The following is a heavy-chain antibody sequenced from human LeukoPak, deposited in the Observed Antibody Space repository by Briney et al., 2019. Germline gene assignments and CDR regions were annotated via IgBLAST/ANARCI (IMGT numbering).Heavy chain of an antibody. CDR3: TTFKKDVLSVWYFDT. V-gene: IGHV3-15*01. J-gene: IGHJ2*01. D-gene: IGHD5/OR15-5a*01. CDR1: GFTFSSAW. CDR2: IKSKADGGTT. Sequence: GGSLRLSCAASGFTFSSAWMSWVRQSPEKGLEWVGRIKSKADGGTTDYAAPVRGRFTISRDDSKDTLYLQMNSLKTEDTAVYYCTTFKKDVLSVWYFDTWGRGILVTVSS.